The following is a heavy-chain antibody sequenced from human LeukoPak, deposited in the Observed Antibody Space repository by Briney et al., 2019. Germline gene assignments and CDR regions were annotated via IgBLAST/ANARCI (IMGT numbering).Heavy chain of an antibody. V-gene: IGHV3-7*01. CDR1: GFSFSSYW. CDR3: GRSGIVTTAVPF. D-gene: IGHD1-26*01. CDR2: IKEDGSEK. Sequence: GGSLRLSCAASGFSFSSYWMSWVRQAPGKGLEWVANIKEDGSEKNYVDSVKGRFTISRDNAKNSLYLQTNTLRAEDTAVYYCGRSGIVTTAVPFWGQGNPGHRLL. J-gene: IGHJ4*02.